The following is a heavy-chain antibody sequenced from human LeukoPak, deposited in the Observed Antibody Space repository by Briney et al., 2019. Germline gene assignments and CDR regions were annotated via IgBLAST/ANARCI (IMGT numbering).Heavy chain of an antibody. CDR3: AKDMEDTAMDLVADFDS. J-gene: IGHJ4*02. V-gene: IGHV3-30*02. CDR1: GFSFSDFG. D-gene: IGHD5-18*01. Sequence: PGGSLRLSCEAPGFSFSDFGMHRVRHAPGKGLEWVAYIRYDGTKKNHADSVKGRFTISRYNSKKTLYLQMNSLRGEDTAVYYCAKDMEDTAMDLVADFDSWGQGTLVTAPS. CDR2: IRYDGTKK.